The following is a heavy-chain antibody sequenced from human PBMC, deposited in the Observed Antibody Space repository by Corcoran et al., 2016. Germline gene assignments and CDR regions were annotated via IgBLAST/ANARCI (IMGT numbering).Heavy chain of an antibody. CDR3: VRDSGRPGTHWYFDL. CDR2: MNPENGDT. Sequence: QVQLVQSGAEVKDPGASMKVSCRAAGYIFTSIYLHWVRQAPGQGPEWLGWMNPENGDTKYAQKFQGRVTMTRDTSISTASLDLKRLTSDDAAVYYCVRDSGRPGTHWYFDLWGRGTLVTVSS. V-gene: IGHV1-2*02. D-gene: IGHD3-10*01. J-gene: IGHJ2*01. CDR1: GYIFTSIY.